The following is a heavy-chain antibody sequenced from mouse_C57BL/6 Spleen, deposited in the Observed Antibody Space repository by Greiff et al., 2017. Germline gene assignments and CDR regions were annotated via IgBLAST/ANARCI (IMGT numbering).Heavy chain of an antibody. Sequence: QVQLQQSGAELVKPGASVKISCKASGYAFSSYWMNWVKQRPGKGLEWIGQIYPGDGDTNYNGKFKGKATLTADKSSSTAYMQLSSLTSEDSAVYFCARGGSYDSYAMDHWGQGTSVTVSS. CDR3: ARGGSYDSYAMDH. J-gene: IGHJ4*01. CDR1: GYAFSSYW. V-gene: IGHV1-80*01. CDR2: IYPGDGDT. D-gene: IGHD6-5*01.